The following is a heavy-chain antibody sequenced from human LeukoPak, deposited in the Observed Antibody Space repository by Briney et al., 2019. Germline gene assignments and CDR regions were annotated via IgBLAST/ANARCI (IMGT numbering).Heavy chain of an antibody. CDR1: GGSISSYY. Sequence: SETLSLTCTVSGGSISSYYWSWIRQPPGKGLEWIGYIYYSGSTNYNPSLKSRVTISVDTSKNQFSLKLSSVTAADTAVYYCARETGGPPLGWFAPWGQGTLVTVSS. CDR2: IYYSGST. CDR3: ARETGGPPLGWFAP. J-gene: IGHJ5*02. D-gene: IGHD1-14*01. V-gene: IGHV4-59*01.